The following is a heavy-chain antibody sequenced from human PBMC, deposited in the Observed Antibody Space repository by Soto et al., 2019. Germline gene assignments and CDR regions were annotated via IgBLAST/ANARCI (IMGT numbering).Heavy chain of an antibody. Sequence: GGPVKVSCKASRYSFTTYALHWVRQAPGQRLEWMGWINAGNGDTKYSEKFQGRVTITRDTSANTAYMELSSLRSEDTSVYYCARDPGTGAALRAYHFDYWGQGTLVTVSS. CDR3: ARDPGTGAALRAYHFDY. D-gene: IGHD1-1*01. CDR1: RYSFTTYA. CDR2: INAGNGDT. V-gene: IGHV1-3*01. J-gene: IGHJ4*02.